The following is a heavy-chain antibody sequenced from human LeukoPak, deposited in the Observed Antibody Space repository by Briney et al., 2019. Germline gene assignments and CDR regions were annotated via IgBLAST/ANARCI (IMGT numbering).Heavy chain of an antibody. CDR3: ARERTGFDP. Sequence: SETLSLTCAVYGGSFSGYYWSWIRQPPGKGLEWIGEINHSGSTNYNPSLKSRVTISVDTSKNQFSLQLNSVTPEDTAVYYCARERTGFDPWGQGTLVTVSS. CDR2: INHSGST. D-gene: IGHD1-1*01. J-gene: IGHJ5*02. V-gene: IGHV4-34*01. CDR1: GGSFSGYY.